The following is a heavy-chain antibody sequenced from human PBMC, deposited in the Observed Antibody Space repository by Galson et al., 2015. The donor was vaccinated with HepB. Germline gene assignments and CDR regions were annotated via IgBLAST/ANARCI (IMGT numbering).Heavy chain of an antibody. D-gene: IGHD3-22*01. Sequence: SLRLSCAASGFTFSSYSMNWVRQAPGKGLEWVSYISSSSSTIYYADSVKGRFTISRDNAKNSLYLQMNSLRDEDTAVYYCARDYHWSAYYYDSSGYARGGGLDYVDYWGQGTLVTVSS. V-gene: IGHV3-48*02. CDR2: ISSSSSTI. CDR1: GFTFSSYS. CDR3: ARDYHWSAYYYDSSGYARGGGLDYVDY. J-gene: IGHJ4*02.